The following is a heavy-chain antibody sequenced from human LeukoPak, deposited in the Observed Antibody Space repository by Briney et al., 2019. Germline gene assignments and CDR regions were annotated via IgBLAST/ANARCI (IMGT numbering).Heavy chain of an antibody. CDR2: VNRDGSET. D-gene: IGHD2-8*01. J-gene: IGHJ6*02. Sequence: PGGSLRLSCAASGFALSSHWMTWVRQVPGRGPEWVANVNRDGSETYYLDSVKGRFTISKDNAKNSLYLQMNSLRAEDTALYHCERNNAMDVWGQGTTVIVSS. CDR1: GFALSSHW. CDR3: ERNNAMDV. V-gene: IGHV3-7*03.